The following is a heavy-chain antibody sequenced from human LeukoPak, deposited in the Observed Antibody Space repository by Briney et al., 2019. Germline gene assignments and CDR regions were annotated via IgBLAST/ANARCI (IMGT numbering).Heavy chain of an antibody. D-gene: IGHD3-22*01. CDR3: ACDITMIVQLGRDY. J-gene: IGHJ4*02. Sequence: SETLSLTCTVSGGSIGSSSYYWGWIRQPPGKGLEWIGSIYYSGSTYYNPSLKSRVTISVDTSKNQFSLKLSSVTAADTAVYYCACDITMIVQLGRDYWGQGTLVTVSS. CDR2: IYYSGST. CDR1: GGSIGSSSYY. V-gene: IGHV4-39*01.